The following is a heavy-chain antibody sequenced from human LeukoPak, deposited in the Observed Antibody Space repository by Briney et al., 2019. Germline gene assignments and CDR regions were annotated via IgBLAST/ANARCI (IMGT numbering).Heavy chain of an antibody. D-gene: IGHD5-12*01. J-gene: IGHJ4*02. CDR1: RFTFSSYA. Sequence: PGWGLRLSCAASRFTFSSYAWSWVRQAPGKGLESVSAISCSVSSKYYAAPVKGRFTISRDNSKNTRYLQMNSLRAEDTAVYYCAKDLDVSYDPRYLDYWGQGTLVTVSS. V-gene: IGHV3-23*01. CDR3: AKDLDVSYDPRYLDY. CDR2: ISCSVSSK.